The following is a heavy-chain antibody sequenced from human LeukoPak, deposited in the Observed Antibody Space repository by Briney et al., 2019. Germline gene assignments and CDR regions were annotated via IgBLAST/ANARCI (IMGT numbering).Heavy chain of an antibody. CDR1: GYTFTSYG. D-gene: IGHD6-19*01. CDR2: ISAYNGNT. CDR3: ARDPYSSGYLGAVYYYYGMDV. V-gene: IGHV1-18*01. Sequence: ASVKVSCKASGYTFTSYGISWVRQAPGQGLEWMGWISAYNGNTNYAQKLQGRVTMTTDTSTSTAYMELRSLRSDDTAVYYCARDPYSSGYLGAVYYYYGMDVWGQGTTVTVSS. J-gene: IGHJ6*02.